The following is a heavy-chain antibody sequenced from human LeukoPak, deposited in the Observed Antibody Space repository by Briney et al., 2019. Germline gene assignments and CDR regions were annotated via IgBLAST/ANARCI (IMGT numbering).Heavy chain of an antibody. V-gene: IGHV4-34*01. CDR3: ARAPRVLEWYL. J-gene: IGHJ6*04. CDR2: INHSGST. CDR1: GGSFSGYY. D-gene: IGHD3-3*01. Sequence: SETLSLTCAVYGGSFSGYYWSWFRQPPGKGLEWIGEINHSGSTNYNPSLKSRVTISVDTSKNQFSLKLSSVTAADTAVYYCARAPRVLEWYLWGKGTTVTVSS.